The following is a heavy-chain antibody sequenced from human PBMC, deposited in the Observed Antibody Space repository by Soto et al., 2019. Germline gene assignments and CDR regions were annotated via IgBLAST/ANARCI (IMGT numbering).Heavy chain of an antibody. V-gene: IGHV3-33*01. CDR3: ARGSLYCSSTSCSYGMDV. D-gene: IGHD2-15*01. J-gene: IGHJ6*02. CDR1: GFTFSDYG. Sequence: QVQLVESGGGVVQPGWSLRLSCAASGFTFSDYGMHWVRQAPGEGLQWVAVIWFDGSNEHYADSVKGRFTISRDNSKNTLYLQMYGLRAGDTAVYYCARGSLYCSSTSCSYGMDVWGQGTTVTVSS. CDR2: IWFDGSNE.